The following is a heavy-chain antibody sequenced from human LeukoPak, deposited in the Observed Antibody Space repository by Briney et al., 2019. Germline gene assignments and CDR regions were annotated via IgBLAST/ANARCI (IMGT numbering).Heavy chain of an antibody. CDR2: INAGNGNT. Sequence: ASVKVSCKASGYTFTSYAMHWVRQAPGQRLEWMGWINAGNGNTKYSQKFQGRVTITRDTSASTAYMELSSLRSEDTAVYYCAREYLGGWNYYDSSGYSGYYGMDVWGQGTTVTVSS. J-gene: IGHJ6*02. V-gene: IGHV1-3*01. D-gene: IGHD3-22*01. CDR3: AREYLGGWNYYDSSGYSGYYGMDV. CDR1: GYTFTSYA.